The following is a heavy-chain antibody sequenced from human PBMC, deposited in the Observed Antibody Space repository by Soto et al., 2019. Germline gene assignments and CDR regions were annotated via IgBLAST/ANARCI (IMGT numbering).Heavy chain of an antibody. Sequence: QVQLVQSGAEVKKPGSSVKVSCKASGGTFSSYAISWVRQAPGQGLEWMGGIIPIFGTANYAQKFQGRVTSTADESTSTAYMERSSLRSEDTAVYYCARSFFCGVVIRSSWFDPWGQGTLVTVSS. V-gene: IGHV1-69*01. CDR2: IIPIFGTA. CDR1: GGTFSSYA. CDR3: ARSFFCGVVIRSSWFDP. D-gene: IGHD3-3*01. J-gene: IGHJ5*02.